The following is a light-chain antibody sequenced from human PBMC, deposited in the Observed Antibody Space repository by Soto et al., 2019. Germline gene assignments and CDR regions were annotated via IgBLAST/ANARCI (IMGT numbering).Light chain of an antibody. J-gene: IGKJ2*01. CDR3: QQFDHWPPMFT. Sequence: EILMTQSPATLSVSPRESATLSCRASQNVNNNLAWYQQKPGQAPRLLIYHASTRATGIPARFSGSGSGTEFTLTISSLKSEDFAVYYCQQFDHWPPMFTFGQGTKLEIK. V-gene: IGKV3-15*01. CDR2: HAS. CDR1: QNVNNN.